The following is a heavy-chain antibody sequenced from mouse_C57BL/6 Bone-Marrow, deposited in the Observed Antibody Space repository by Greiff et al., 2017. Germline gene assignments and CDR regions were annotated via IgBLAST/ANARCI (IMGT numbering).Heavy chain of an antibody. D-gene: IGHD3-2*02. V-gene: IGHV1-81*01. CDR3: ARRDSSGYVGY. J-gene: IGHJ2*01. CDR1: GYTFTSYG. CDR2: IYPRSGNT. Sequence: QVQLQQSGAELARPGASVKLSCKASGYTFTSYGISWVKQRTGQGLEWIGEIYPRSGNTYYNEKFKGKATLTADKSSSTAYMELRSLTSEDSAVYFCARRDSSGYVGYWGHGTTLTVSS.